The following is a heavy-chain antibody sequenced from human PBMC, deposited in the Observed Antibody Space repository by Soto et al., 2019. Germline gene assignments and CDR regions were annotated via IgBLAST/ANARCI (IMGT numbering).Heavy chain of an antibody. Sequence: ASVKVSCKASGYTFTSYYMHWVRQAPGQGLEWMGIINPSGGSTSYAQKFQGRVTMTRDTSTSTVYMELSSLRSEDTAVYYCARDRYYDILTGYYTSDAIHIWGQGTMVTMSS. CDR3: ARDRYYDILTGYYTSDAIHI. J-gene: IGHJ3*02. V-gene: IGHV1-46*01. CDR1: GYTFTSYY. CDR2: INPSGGST. D-gene: IGHD3-9*01.